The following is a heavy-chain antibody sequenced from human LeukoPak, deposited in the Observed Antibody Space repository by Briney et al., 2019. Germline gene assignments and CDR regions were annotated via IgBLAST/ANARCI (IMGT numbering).Heavy chain of an antibody. V-gene: IGHV3-74*03. CDR1: GFTFSNYW. J-gene: IGHJ4*02. CDR2: IDNAGSIT. Sequence: GGSLRLSCAASGFTFSNYWIHWVRQAPGKGLVWVSRIDNAGSITTYADSVKGRFTISRDNAENTLYLQMNSLRVEDTAVYYCASSLGYCSGGYCYGLRWDLDYWGQGTLVTVSS. D-gene: IGHD2-15*01. CDR3: ASSLGYCSGGYCYGLRWDLDY.